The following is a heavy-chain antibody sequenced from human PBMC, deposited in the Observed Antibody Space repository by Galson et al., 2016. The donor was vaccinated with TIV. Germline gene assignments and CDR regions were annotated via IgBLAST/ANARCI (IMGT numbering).Heavy chain of an antibody. Sequence: VKVSCKVFGYTFTDYYLHWMQQAPGKGFEWMGHVDPEDGKTNYAAKFQGRVTMTADTSTDTAYMELSGLRSEDTAIYFCTTVRLRGSSGMDVWGQGTTGIVSS. D-gene: IGHD2-8*01. V-gene: IGHV1-69-2*01. J-gene: IGHJ6*02. CDR2: VDPEDGKT. CDR1: GYTFTDYY. CDR3: TTVRLRGSSGMDV.